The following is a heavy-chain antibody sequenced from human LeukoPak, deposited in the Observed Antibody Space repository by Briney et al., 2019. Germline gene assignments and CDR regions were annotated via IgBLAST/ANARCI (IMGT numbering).Heavy chain of an antibody. CDR2: IYHSGST. CDR1: GGSISSGGYY. Sequence: SQTLSLTCTVSGGSISSGGYYWSWIRQPPGKGLEWIGYIYHSGSTYYNPSLKSRVTISVDTSKNQFSLKLSSVTAADTAVYYCARAGDSSSWYGYYYYGMDVWGQGTTVTVSS. V-gene: IGHV4-30-2*01. D-gene: IGHD6-13*01. J-gene: IGHJ6*02. CDR3: ARAGDSSSWYGYYYYGMDV.